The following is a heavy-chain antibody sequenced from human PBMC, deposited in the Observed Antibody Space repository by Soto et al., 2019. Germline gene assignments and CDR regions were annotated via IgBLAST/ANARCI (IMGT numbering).Heavy chain of an antibody. CDR2: VYTTGST. Sequence: PSETLSLTCTVTGGSINTYYWSWVRQSAGKGLEWIGRVYTTGSTNYNPSLKSRVTISVDTSMNQFSLSLRSVTAADTAVYYCARDFKLIFDDFAELRWKFAPRGQGNLVTVYS. CDR1: GGSINTYY. J-gene: IGHJ5*02. CDR3: ARDFKLIFDDFAELRWKFAP. V-gene: IGHV4-4*07. D-gene: IGHD3-3*01.